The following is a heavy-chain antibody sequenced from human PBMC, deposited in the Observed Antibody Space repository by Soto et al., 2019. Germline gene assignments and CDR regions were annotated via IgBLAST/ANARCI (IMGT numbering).Heavy chain of an antibody. CDR1: GFTFSSYS. CDR3: ASFGVIQNWFDP. CDR2: ISSSSSYI. D-gene: IGHD3-16*02. J-gene: IGHJ5*02. V-gene: IGHV3-21*01. Sequence: EVQLVESGGGLVKPGGSLRLSCAASGFTFSSYSMNGVRQAPGKGLEWVSSISSSSSYIYYADSVKGRFTISIDNAKNSLYLQMNSLRAEDTAVYYCASFGVIQNWFDPWGQGTLVTVSS.